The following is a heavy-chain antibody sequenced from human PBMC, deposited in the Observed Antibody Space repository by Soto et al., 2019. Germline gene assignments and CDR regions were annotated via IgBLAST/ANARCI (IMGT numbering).Heavy chain of an antibody. CDR1: GFTFSSYA. D-gene: IGHD2-15*01. V-gene: IGHV3-23*01. CDR3: AKESACSGGSCYSGWFDP. J-gene: IGHJ5*02. Sequence: EVQLLESGGGLVQPGGSLRLSCAASGFTFSSYAMSWVRQAPGKGLEWVSAISGSGGSTYYADSVKGRFTISRDNSKNTLYLQMNSLSAEDTAVHYCAKESACSGGSCYSGWFDPWGQGTLVTVSS. CDR2: ISGSGGST.